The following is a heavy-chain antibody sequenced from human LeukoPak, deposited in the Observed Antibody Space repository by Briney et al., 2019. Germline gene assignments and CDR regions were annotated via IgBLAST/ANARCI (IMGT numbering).Heavy chain of an antibody. CDR2: INPSGGST. V-gene: IGHV1-46*01. D-gene: IGHD1-1*01. CDR1: GYTFTGYY. Sequence: EASVKVSCKASGYTFTGYYMHWVRQAPGQGLEWMGIINPSGGSTSYAQKFQGRVTMTRDTSTSTVYMELSSLRSEDTAVYYCARDPSLKRHFDYWGQGTLVTVSS. J-gene: IGHJ4*02. CDR3: ARDPSLKRHFDY.